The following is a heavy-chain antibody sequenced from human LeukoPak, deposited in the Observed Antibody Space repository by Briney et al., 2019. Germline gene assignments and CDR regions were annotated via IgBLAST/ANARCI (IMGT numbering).Heavy chain of an antibody. D-gene: IGHD3-16*01. CDR1: GNTFTKYC. CDR2: INPSDGAT. V-gene: IGHV1-46*01. J-gene: IGHJ6*03. Sequence: GASVKVSCKASGNTFTKYCIHWVRQAPGQGLAWMGMINPSDGATTYAQRFQGRVTMTRDMSTTTVYMDLRSLRSEDTAVYFCAREQRAGLSGSLGGLFASYYTYYYMDVWGRGTTVTVSS. CDR3: AREQRAGLSGSLGGLFASYYTYYYMDV.